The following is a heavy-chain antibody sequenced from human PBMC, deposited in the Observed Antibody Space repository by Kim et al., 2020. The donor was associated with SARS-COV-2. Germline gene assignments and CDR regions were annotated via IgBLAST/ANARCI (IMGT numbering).Heavy chain of an antibody. D-gene: IGHD1-26*01. V-gene: IGHV3-7*03. Sequence: YVDTGKGRFTSSRNSAKNSMDLKMNSLRAEDTAVYYCARYPRRVGAGFDYWGQGSLVTVSS. CDR3: ARYPRRVGAGFDY. J-gene: IGHJ4*02.